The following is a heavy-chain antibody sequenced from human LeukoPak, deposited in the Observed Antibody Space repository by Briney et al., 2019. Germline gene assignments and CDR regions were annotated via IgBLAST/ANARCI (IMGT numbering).Heavy chain of an antibody. V-gene: IGHV4-34*01. D-gene: IGHD3-10*01. CDR2: IYYSGST. CDR1: GGSFSGYY. Sequence: SETLSLTCAVYGGSFSGYYWSWIRQPPGKGLEWIGSIYYSGSTYYNPTLKSRVTISVDTSKNQFSLKLSSVTAADTAVYYCARSEYGSGSYYLTLPYYFDYWGQGTLVTVSS. J-gene: IGHJ4*02. CDR3: ARSEYGSGSYYLTLPYYFDY.